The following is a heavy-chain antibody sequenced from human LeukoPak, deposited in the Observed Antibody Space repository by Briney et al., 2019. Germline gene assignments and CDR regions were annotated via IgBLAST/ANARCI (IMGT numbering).Heavy chain of an antibody. CDR1: GYTFTGYH. Sequence: GASVKVSCKASGYTFTGYHMHWVRQAPGQGLEWMGRIIPILGIANYAQKFQGRVTITADKSTSTAYMELSSLRSEDTAVYYCARDLEVFECSGGSCYDALDIWGQGTMVTVSS. V-gene: IGHV1-69*04. J-gene: IGHJ3*02. CDR2: IIPILGIA. D-gene: IGHD2-15*01. CDR3: ARDLEVFECSGGSCYDALDI.